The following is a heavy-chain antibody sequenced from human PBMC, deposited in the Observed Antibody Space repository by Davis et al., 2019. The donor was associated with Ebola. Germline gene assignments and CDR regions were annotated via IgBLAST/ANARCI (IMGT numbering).Heavy chain of an antibody. CDR3: ARGTAVVRGIIPCFDY. CDR2: IYYSGST. Sequence: MPSETLSLTCTVSGGSISSSSYYWGWIRQPPGKGLEWIGSIYYSGSTYYNPSLKSRVTISVNTSNNVFSLKLTSVTAADTAVYYCARGTAVVRGIIPCFDYWGQGALVTVSS. V-gene: IGHV4-39*07. J-gene: IGHJ4*02. CDR1: GGSISSSSYY. D-gene: IGHD3-10*01.